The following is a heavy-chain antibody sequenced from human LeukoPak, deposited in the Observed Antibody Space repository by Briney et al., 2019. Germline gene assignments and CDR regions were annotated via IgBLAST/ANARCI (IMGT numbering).Heavy chain of an antibody. Sequence: GGSLRLSRAASGFTFSSYSMNWVRQAPGKGLEWVSSISYTSSYIYYADSVKGRFTISRDNAKNSLFLQMNSLRVEDTAVYYCAREGLYGDYAGHWGQGTLVTVSS. CDR2: ISYTSSYI. CDR1: GFTFSSYS. V-gene: IGHV3-21*01. CDR3: AREGLYGDYAGH. J-gene: IGHJ1*01. D-gene: IGHD4-17*01.